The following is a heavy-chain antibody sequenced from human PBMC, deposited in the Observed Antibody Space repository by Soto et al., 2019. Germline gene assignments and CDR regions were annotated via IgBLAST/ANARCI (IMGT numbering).Heavy chain of an antibody. V-gene: IGHV5-51*01. Sequence: GESLKISCKGSGYSFTSYWIGWVRQMPGKGLEWMGIIYPGDSDTRYSPSFQGQVTISADKSISTAYLQWSSLKASDTAMYYCARQRFGEQPHYYGMDVWGQGTTVTVSS. D-gene: IGHD3-10*01. CDR3: ARQRFGEQPHYYGMDV. CDR1: GYSFTSYW. J-gene: IGHJ6*02. CDR2: IYPGDSDT.